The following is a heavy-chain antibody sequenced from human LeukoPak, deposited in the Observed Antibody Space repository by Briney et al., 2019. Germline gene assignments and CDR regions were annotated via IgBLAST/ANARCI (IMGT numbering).Heavy chain of an antibody. Sequence: SETLSLTCTVSGGSISSSSYYWGWIRQPPGKRLEWIGSIYYSGITYYNPSLKSRVTISVDTSKNQFSLKLSSVTAADTAVYYCARRKQQLAFDYWGQGTLVTVSS. CDR1: GGSISSSSYY. CDR3: ARRKQQLAFDY. D-gene: IGHD6-13*01. V-gene: IGHV4-39*01. CDR2: IYYSGIT. J-gene: IGHJ4*02.